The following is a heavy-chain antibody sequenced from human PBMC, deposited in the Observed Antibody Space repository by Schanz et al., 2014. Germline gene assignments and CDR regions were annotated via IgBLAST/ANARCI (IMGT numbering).Heavy chain of an antibody. V-gene: IGHV1-18*01. J-gene: IGHJ4*02. CDR3: ARGRTFDY. CDR2: ISAYTNNT. CDR1: RYTFNTYG. Sequence: QGQLVQSGPEVKEPGASVKVSCEASRYTFNTYGLNWVRQAPGQGLEWMGWISAYTNNTNYAQKFQGWVTMTRDTSISTAYMELSRLKSEDTAVYYCARGRTFDYWGQGTLVTVSS.